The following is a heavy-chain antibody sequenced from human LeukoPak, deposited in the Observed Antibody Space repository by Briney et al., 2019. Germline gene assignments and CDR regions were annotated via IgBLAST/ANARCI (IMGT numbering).Heavy chain of an antibody. Sequence: GGSLRLSCAASGFIFSSYWMHWVRHAPGKGLAWVSRINTDGSSTSYADSVKGRFTISRDNAKNTLYLQMNSLRAEDTALYYCARGAGYYDSSDDYYYYYMDVWGKGTTVTVSS. CDR3: ARGAGYYDSSDDYYYYYMDV. V-gene: IGHV3-74*01. J-gene: IGHJ6*03. CDR2: INTDGSST. CDR1: GFIFSSYW. D-gene: IGHD3-22*01.